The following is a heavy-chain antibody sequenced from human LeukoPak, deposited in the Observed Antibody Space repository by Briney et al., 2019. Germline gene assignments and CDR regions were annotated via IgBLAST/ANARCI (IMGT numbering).Heavy chain of an antibody. D-gene: IGHD1-26*01. CDR2: IIPIFGTA. CDR1: GGTFSSYA. CDR3: ARAGPFYSGNYLGF. V-gene: IGHV1-69*13. J-gene: IGHJ4*02. Sequence: ASVKVSCKASGGTFSSYAISWVRQAPGQGLEWMGGIIPIFGTANYAQKFQGRVTITADESTSTAYMELSRLTSDDTAVYYCARAGPFYSGNYLGFWGQGTLVTVSS.